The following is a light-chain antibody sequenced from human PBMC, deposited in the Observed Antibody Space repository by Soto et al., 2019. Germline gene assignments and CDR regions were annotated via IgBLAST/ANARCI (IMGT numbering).Light chain of an antibody. Sequence: DIQMTQSPSTLSASVGDRVIITCRASQSLSSWLAWYQQKPGKAPKLLIYDASSLESGVPSRFSGSGSGTEFTLTISSLEFGDSAVYYCQQYNNWWTFGQGTKVDIK. CDR1: QSLSSW. V-gene: IGKV1-5*01. CDR3: QQYNNWWT. CDR2: DAS. J-gene: IGKJ1*01.